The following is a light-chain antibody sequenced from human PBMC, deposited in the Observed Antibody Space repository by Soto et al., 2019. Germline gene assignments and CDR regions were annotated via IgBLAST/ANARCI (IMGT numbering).Light chain of an antibody. CDR3: QPRRDWIK. CDR1: QSVSSY. V-gene: IGKV3-11*01. J-gene: IGKJ5*01. CDR2: DAS. Sequence: VFLSPGASAPLSCRASQSVSSYLAWYQQKPGQAPRLLIYDASNRATGIPARFSGSGSGTDFTLTISSLEPEDFAVYYCQPRRDWIKFGQGTRLEIK.